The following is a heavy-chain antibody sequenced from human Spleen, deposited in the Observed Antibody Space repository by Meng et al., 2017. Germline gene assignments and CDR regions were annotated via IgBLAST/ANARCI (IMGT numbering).Heavy chain of an antibody. CDR2: ISYDGSNK. D-gene: IGHD2-2*02. CDR1: GFTFSSYA. J-gene: IGHJ4*02. Sequence: GESLKISCAASGFTFSSYAMHWVRQAPGKGLEWVAVISYDGSNKYYADSVKGRFTISRDNSKNTLYLQMNSLRTEDTAVYHCAKDPATAIEGYFDYWGRGTLVTVSS. CDR3: AKDPATAIEGYFDY. V-gene: IGHV3-30*07.